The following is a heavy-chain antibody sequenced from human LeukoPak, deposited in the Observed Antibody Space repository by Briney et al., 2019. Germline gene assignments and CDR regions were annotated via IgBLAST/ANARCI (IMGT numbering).Heavy chain of an antibody. D-gene: IGHD1-26*01. J-gene: IGHJ4*02. Sequence: GGSLRLSCVASGSSFSTTWMHWFRQTPGKGLVWVSRINSDGTGIIYADSVKGRFTISRDNAKNTLFLQMNSLRAEDTAVYYCARDHYYTVDYWGQGTLVTVSS. CDR3: ARDHYYTVDY. V-gene: IGHV3-74*01. CDR1: GSSFSTTW. CDR2: INSDGTGI.